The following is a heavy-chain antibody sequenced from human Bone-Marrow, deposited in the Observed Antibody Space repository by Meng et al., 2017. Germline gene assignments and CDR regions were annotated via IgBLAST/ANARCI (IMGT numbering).Heavy chain of an antibody. V-gene: IGHV1-8*02. CDR2: MNPNSGNT. J-gene: IGHJ4*02. CDR1: GYTFTSYD. CDR3: ARDPDVDTARGDY. Sequence: QVQVVQCGGEVKKPGSSVKVSCKASGYTFTSYDINWVRQATGQGLEWMGWMNPNSGNTGYAQKFQGRVTMTRDTSISTAYMELSRLRSDDTAVYYCARDPDVDTARGDYWGQGTLVTVSS. D-gene: IGHD5-18*01.